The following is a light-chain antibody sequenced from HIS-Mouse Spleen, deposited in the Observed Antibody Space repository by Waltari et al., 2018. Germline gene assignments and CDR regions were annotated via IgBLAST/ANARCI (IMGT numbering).Light chain of an antibody. Sequence: SYELTQPPSVSVSPGQTARITCSGDALQKQYAYWYQQKPGQAPVLVIYTDSERPAGIPGRVSGSSSGTTVTLTISGVQAEDEADYYCQSADSSGTYQDVVFGGGTKLTVL. J-gene: IGLJ2*01. CDR2: TDS. V-gene: IGLV3-25*03. CDR3: QSADSSGTYQDVV. CDR1: ALQKQY.